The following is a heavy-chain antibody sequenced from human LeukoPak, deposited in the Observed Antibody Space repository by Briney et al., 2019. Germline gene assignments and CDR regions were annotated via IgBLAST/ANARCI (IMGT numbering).Heavy chain of an antibody. V-gene: IGHV3-13*01. CDR1: GFTFSTSD. CDR2: IGTAGDT. D-gene: IGHD4-17*01. CDR3: ARLRSAAFDI. J-gene: IGHJ3*02. Sequence: GGSLRLSCAASGFTFSTSDMHWVRQATGKGLEWVSAIGTAGDTYYPGSVKGRFTISRENAKNSLYLQMNSLRAGDTAVYYCARLRSAAFDIWGQGTMVTVSS.